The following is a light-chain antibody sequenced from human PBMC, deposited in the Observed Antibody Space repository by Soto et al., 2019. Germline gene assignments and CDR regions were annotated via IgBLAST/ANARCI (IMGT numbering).Light chain of an antibody. CDR3: QQYDKWPYT. Sequence: EIVLTQSPATLSVSPGERATLSCRTSQSVASNFAWYQQKPGHAPRLLVYGAFIRAPGFPVRFRGSGSGSEFTLTISSLQSEDGATYYCQQYDKWPYTFGQGTNLEIK. CDR2: GAF. CDR1: QSVASN. J-gene: IGKJ2*01. V-gene: IGKV3-15*01.